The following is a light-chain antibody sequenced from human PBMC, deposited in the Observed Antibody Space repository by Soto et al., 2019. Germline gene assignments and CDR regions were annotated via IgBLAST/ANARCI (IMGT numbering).Light chain of an antibody. CDR2: DVR. V-gene: IGLV2-14*03. J-gene: IGLJ3*02. CDR3: SSCTSSSSVV. CDR1: SSDIGAYNY. Sequence: QSALTQPTSVSGSPGQSITISCTGTSSDIGAYNYVSWYQQHPGNAPKRMIRDVRNRPSGVSNRFSGSKSGNTASLTISGLQAEDEADYYCSSCTSSSSVVFGGGTKLTVL.